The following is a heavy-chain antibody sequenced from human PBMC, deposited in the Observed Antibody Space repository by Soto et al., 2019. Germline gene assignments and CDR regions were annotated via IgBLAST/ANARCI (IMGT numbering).Heavy chain of an antibody. CDR3: ARGPPHYYDSSGYYYGSAFDI. D-gene: IGHD3-22*01. V-gene: IGHV1-69*13. Sequence: ASVKVSCKASGGTFSSYAISWVRQAPGQGLEWMGGIIPIFGTANYAQKFQGRVTITADESTSTAYMELSSLRSEDTAVYYCARGPPHYYDSSGYYYGSAFDIWGQGTMVTVS. CDR2: IIPIFGTA. J-gene: IGHJ3*02. CDR1: GGTFSSYA.